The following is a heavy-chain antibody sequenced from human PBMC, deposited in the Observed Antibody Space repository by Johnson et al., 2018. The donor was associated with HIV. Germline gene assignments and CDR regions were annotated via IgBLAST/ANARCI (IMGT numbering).Heavy chain of an antibody. J-gene: IGHJ3*02. CDR1: GFTFSSYG. Sequence: QVQLVESGGGVVQPGGSLRLSCAASGFTFSSYGMHWVRQAPGKGLEWVAFIRYDGSNKYYADSVKGRFTISRDNSNNMVYLQMNSLRPEDTAVYYGARDGRDMVTRGAFDIWGQGTVVTVSS. D-gene: IGHD5-18*01. CDR2: IRYDGSNK. V-gene: IGHV3-30*02. CDR3: ARDGRDMVTRGAFDI.